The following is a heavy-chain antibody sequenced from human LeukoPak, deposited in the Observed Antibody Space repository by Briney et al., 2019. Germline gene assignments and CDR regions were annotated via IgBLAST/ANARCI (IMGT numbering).Heavy chain of an antibody. CDR3: ARDGLPLYYYYGMDV. CDR1: GYTFTGYY. CDR2: ISAYNGNT. Sequence: ASVKVSCKASGYTFTGYYMHWVRQAPGQGLEWMGWISAYNGNTNYAQKLQGRVTMTTDTSTSTAYMELRSLRSDDTAVYYCARDGLPLYYYYGMDVWGQGTTVTVSS. J-gene: IGHJ6*02. V-gene: IGHV1-18*04.